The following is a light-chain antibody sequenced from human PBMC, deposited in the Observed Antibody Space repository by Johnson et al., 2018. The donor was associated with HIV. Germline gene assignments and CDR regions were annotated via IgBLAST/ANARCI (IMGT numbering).Light chain of an antibody. CDR3: GTWDNSLSAGF. CDR1: SSNIGNNY. Sequence: QSVLTQPPSVSAAPGQKVTISCSGSSSNIGNNYVSWYQQLPGTAPKLLIYDNNKRPSGVPDRFSGSKSGTSATLGITGLQTGDEANYYCGTWDNSLSAGFVGSGTKVTVL. V-gene: IGLV1-51*01. CDR2: DNN. J-gene: IGLJ1*01.